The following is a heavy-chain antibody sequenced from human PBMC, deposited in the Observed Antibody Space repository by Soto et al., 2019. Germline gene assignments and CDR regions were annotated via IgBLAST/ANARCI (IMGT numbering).Heavy chain of an antibody. V-gene: IGHV4-31*03. CDR3: ARDSKLELRPYYYYGMDV. CDR2: IYYSGST. J-gene: IGHJ6*02. Sequence: SETLSLTCTFSGGSIISGGYYWSWIRQHPGKGLEWIGYIYYSGSTYYNPSLKSRVTISVDTSKNQFSLKLSSVTAADTAVYYCARDSKLELRPYYYYGMDVWGQGTTVTVSS. D-gene: IGHD1-7*01. CDR1: GGSIISGGYY.